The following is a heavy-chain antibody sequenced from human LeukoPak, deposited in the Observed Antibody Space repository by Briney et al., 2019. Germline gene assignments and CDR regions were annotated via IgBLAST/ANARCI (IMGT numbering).Heavy chain of an antibody. CDR3: ARDSSGWNYFDY. CDR1: GFTFSSYW. CDR2: ISSSSSYI. V-gene: IGHV3-21*01. D-gene: IGHD6-19*01. J-gene: IGHJ4*02. Sequence: GGSLRLSCAASGFTFSSYWMSWVRQAPGKGLEWVSSISSSSSYIYYADSVKGRFTISRDNAKNSLYLQMNSLRAEDTAVYYCARDSSGWNYFDYWGQGTLVTVSS.